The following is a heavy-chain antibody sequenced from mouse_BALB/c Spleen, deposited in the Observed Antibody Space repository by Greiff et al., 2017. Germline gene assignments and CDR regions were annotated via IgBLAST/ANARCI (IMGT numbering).Heavy chain of an antibody. Sequence: EVNLVESGGGLVKPGGSLKLSCAASGFTFSSYAMSWVRQTPEKRLEWVASISSGGSTYYPDSVKGRFTISRDNARNILYLQMSSLRSEDTAMYYCARGYYYGSSPWYFDVWGAGTTVTVSS. J-gene: IGHJ1*01. CDR2: ISSGGST. CDR3: ARGYYYGSSPWYFDV. D-gene: IGHD1-1*01. CDR1: GFTFSSYA. V-gene: IGHV5-6-5*01.